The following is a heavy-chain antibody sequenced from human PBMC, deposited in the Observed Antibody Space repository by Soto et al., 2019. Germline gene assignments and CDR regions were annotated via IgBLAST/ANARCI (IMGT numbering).Heavy chain of an antibody. CDR1: GFTFSRYW. CDR3: ASGGTMGY. J-gene: IGHJ4*02. CDR2: IKGDGSDT. D-gene: IGHD1-1*01. Sequence: PGGSLRLSCAASGFTFSRYWMHWIRQPPGKGLEWVARIKGDGSDTIHAESVKGRFTIARDNAKSTLDLQMNSLGGEDTAVYYCASGGTMGYWGQGTPVTVPS. V-gene: IGHV3-74*01.